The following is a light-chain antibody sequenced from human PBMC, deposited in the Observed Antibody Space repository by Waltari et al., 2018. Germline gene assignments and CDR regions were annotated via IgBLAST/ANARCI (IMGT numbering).Light chain of an antibody. J-gene: IGLJ1*01. CDR2: GNN. V-gene: IGLV1-40*01. Sequence: QSVLTQPPSVSGAPGQRVTISCTGSSSNIGASYDVHWYQQFPGTAPKLLIYGNNNRPSGVPDRFSGSTSGPSASLAITGLQAEDEADYYCHSCDSSLSGSFVFGTGTKVTVL. CDR3: HSCDSSLSGSFV. CDR1: SSNIGASYD.